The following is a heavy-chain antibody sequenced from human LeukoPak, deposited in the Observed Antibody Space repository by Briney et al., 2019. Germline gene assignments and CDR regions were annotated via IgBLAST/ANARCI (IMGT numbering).Heavy chain of an antibody. CDR3: ARRRDGYNEDFFDY. J-gene: IGHJ4*02. V-gene: IGHV4-39*01. CDR2: IFHSGST. D-gene: IGHD5-24*01. CDR1: GGSITSSSYY. Sequence: SETLSLTCTVSGGSITSSSYYWVWIRQPPGKGLEWIGSIFHSGSTYYNASLKSRVTISVDTSRNQFSLKLSSVTAADTAVYYCARRRDGYNEDFFDYWGQETLVTVSS.